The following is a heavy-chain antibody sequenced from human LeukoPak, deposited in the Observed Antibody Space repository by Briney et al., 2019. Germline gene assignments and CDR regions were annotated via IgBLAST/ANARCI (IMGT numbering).Heavy chain of an antibody. CDR2: INHSGST. D-gene: IGHD3-10*01. CDR1: GGSFSDYY. J-gene: IGHJ6*03. V-gene: IGHV4-34*01. Sequence: SETLSLTCAVSGGSFSDYYWSWIRQPPGKGLEWIGEINHSGSTNYTPSLRSRITISLDTSKNQFSLKLSSVTAADTAVYYCARIGDRNYYYYYYMDVWGKGTTVTISS. CDR3: ARIGDRNYYYYYYMDV.